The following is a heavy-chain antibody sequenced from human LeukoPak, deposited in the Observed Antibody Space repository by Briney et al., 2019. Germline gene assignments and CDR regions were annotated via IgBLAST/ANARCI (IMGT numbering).Heavy chain of an antibody. J-gene: IGHJ4*02. CDR1: GYTFTSYD. CDR2: MNPNSGNT. CDR3: ASGRVNYDILAGYYRSPLFDY. V-gene: IGHV1-8*01. Sequence: ASVKVSCKASGYTFTSYDINWVRQATGQGLEWMGWMNPNSGNTGYAQKFQDRVTMTRNTSISTAYMELSSLRSEDTAVYYCASGRVNYDILAGYYRSPLFDYWGQGTLVTVSS. D-gene: IGHD3-9*01.